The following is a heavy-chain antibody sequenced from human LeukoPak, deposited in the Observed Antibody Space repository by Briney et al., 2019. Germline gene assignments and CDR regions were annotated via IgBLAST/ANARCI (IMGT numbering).Heavy chain of an antibody. CDR3: ARGSNYYGSGSAYYYYMDV. J-gene: IGHJ6*03. D-gene: IGHD3-10*01. CDR1: GGSINNFY. CDR2: IHASENT. V-gene: IGHV4-4*07. Sequence: PSETLSLTCTFSGGSINNFYWSWIRQPAGKGLEWIGRIHASENTNYNPSLKSRVTMSVDTSKNQCSLKLSSVTAADTAVYYCARGSNYYGSGSAYYYYMDVWGKGTTVTVSS.